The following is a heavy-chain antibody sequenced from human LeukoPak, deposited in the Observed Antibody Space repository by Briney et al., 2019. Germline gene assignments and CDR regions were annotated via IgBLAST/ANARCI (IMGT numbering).Heavy chain of an antibody. V-gene: IGHV4-39*07. CDR2: IYYSGST. Sequence: SETLSLTCTVSGGSISSSSYYWGWIRQPPGKGLEWIGSIYYSGSTYYNPSLKSRVTISVDTSKNQFSLKLSSVTAADTAVYYCARDLGGCSSTSCYHGAFDIWGQGTMVTVSS. CDR1: GGSISSSSYY. CDR3: ARDLGGCSSTSCYHGAFDI. J-gene: IGHJ3*02. D-gene: IGHD2-2*01.